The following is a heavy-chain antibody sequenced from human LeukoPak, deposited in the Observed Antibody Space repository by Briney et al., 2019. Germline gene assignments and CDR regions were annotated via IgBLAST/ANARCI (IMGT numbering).Heavy chain of an antibody. V-gene: IGHV1-69*05. J-gene: IGHJ4*02. CDR2: IIPIFGTA. Sequence: RASVKVSCKASGGTFSSYAISWVRQAPGQGLEWMGGIIPIFGTANYAQKFQGRVTITTDESTSTAYIELSSLRSEDTGVYYCARVRPKPEWELGVFEYWGQGTLVNV. D-gene: IGHD1-26*01. CDR1: GGTFSSYA. CDR3: ARVRPKPEWELGVFEY.